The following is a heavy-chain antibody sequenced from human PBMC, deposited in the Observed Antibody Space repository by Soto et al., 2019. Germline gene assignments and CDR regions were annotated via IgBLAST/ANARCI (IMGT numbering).Heavy chain of an antibody. D-gene: IGHD5-12*01. CDR3: TWSLVARDAFDE. CDR2: ISGSGDRT. V-gene: IGHV3-23*01. CDR1: VFTFSTSV. Sequence: GGSLRLSCAASVFTFSTSVMSWVRQAPGKGLQWVTSISGSGDRTYYADSVKGRFTVSRDNSKNTLYLDMNTVTADDTALYYCTWSLVARDAFDEWGQGTMVTVSS. J-gene: IGHJ3*01.